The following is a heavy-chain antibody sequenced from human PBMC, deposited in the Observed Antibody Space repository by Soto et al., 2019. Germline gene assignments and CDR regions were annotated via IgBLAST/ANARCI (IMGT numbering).Heavy chain of an antibody. CDR3: ARILADDFWSGYYSCYFDD. CDR2: IFSSDEK. J-gene: IGHJ4*02. Sequence: SGPTLVNPTETLTLTCTVSGFSLSNARMGVSWIRQPPGKALEWLAHIFSSDEKSYSTSLKSRLTISKDTSKSQVVLTMTNMDPVDTATYYCARILADDFWSGYYSCYFDDWGQGTLVTVSS. D-gene: IGHD3-3*01. CDR1: GFSLSNARMG. V-gene: IGHV2-26*01.